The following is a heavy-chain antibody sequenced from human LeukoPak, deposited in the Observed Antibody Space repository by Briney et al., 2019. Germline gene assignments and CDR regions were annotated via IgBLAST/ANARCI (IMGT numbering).Heavy chain of an antibody. D-gene: IGHD1-1*01. CDR3: ARSTSAFDI. CDR2: ISSSSNYI. CDR1: GLTFSSYN. J-gene: IGHJ3*02. Sequence: PGGSLRLSCAASGLTFSSYNMNWVRQAPGKGLEWVSSISSSSNYIYYADLVKGRFTISRDNAKNSLYLQMNSLRAEDTAVYYCARSTSAFDIWGQGTMVTVSS. V-gene: IGHV3-21*01.